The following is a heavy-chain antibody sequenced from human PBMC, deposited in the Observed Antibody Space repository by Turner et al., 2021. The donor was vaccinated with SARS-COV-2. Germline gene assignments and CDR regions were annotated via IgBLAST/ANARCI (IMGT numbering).Heavy chain of an antibody. Sequence: QVLLVESGGGVVQPGRSLRLSCAASGFTFSSYGMHWVRQAPGKGLEWVAVISYDGSNKYYADSVKGRFTISRDNSKNTLYLQMNSLRAEDTAVYYCAKGPWYYYDSSGLPYYFDYWGQGTLVTVSS. D-gene: IGHD3-22*01. J-gene: IGHJ4*02. CDR3: AKGPWYYYDSSGLPYYFDY. V-gene: IGHV3-30*18. CDR2: ISYDGSNK. CDR1: GFTFSSYG.